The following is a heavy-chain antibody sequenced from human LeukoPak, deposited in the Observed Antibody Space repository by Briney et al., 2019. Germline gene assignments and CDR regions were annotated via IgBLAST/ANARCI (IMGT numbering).Heavy chain of an antibody. V-gene: IGHV1-69*05. CDR3: ARGESIAAADPFDY. CDR1: GGTFSSYA. J-gene: IGHJ4*02. CDR2: IIPIFGTA. Sequence: SVKVSCKASGGTFSSYAISWVRQAPGQGLEWMGRIIPIFGTANYAQKFQGRVTITTDESTSTAYMELSSLRAEDTAVYYCARGESIAAADPFDYWGQGTLVTVSS. D-gene: IGHD6-13*01.